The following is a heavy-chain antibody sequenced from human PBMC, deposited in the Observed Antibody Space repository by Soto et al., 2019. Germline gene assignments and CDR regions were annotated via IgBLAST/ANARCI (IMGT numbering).Heavy chain of an antibody. J-gene: IGHJ3*02. Sequence: QDQLVQSGAEVRKPGASVKVSCRSSGYTFTSHGFAWVRQAPGQGLEWMGWISTFNGKTDYAQKFQGRVTMTADTRTSTGYMELSSLRSDDTAVYYCARLVTEGATFREDAFDMWGPGTKVTVSS. CDR3: ARLVTEGATFREDAFDM. CDR1: GYTFTSHG. V-gene: IGHV1-18*01. CDR2: ISTFNGKT. D-gene: IGHD1-26*01.